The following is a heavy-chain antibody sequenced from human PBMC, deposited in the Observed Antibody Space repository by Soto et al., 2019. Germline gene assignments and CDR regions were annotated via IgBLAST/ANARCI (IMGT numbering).Heavy chain of an antibody. D-gene: IGHD2-8*01. CDR1: GGSISSYY. V-gene: IGHV4-59*01. Sequence: SETLSLTCTVSGGSISSYYWSWIRQPPGKGLEWIGYIYYSGSTNYNPSLKSRVTISVDTSKNQFSLKLSSVTAADTAVYYCARDQPNGLIEYWGQGTLVTVSS. CDR2: IYYSGST. CDR3: ARDQPNGLIEY. J-gene: IGHJ4*02.